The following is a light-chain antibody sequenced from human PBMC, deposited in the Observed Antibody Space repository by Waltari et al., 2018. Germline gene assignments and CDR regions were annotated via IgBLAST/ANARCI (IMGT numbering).Light chain of an antibody. J-gene: IGLJ1*01. CDR2: DVS. Sequence: QSALTQPASVPGSPGQSIPISCTGTSSDVGGYNSVSWYHQPPGKAPKHILYDVSKRPSGVSNRFSGSKSGNTASLTISGLQAEDEADYYCSSYRSSDTYVFGTGTKVTVL. V-gene: IGLV2-14*01. CDR1: SSDVGGYNS. CDR3: SSYRSSDTYV.